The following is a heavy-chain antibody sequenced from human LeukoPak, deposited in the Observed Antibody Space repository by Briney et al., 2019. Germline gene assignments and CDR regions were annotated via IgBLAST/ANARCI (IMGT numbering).Heavy chain of an antibody. D-gene: IGHD6-13*01. CDR3: AKDRRGKAAAYEFDY. CDR1: GFTFSSYW. CDR2: INSDGSSA. Sequence: GGSLRLSCAASGFTFSSYWMHWVRQAPGKGLVWVSRINSDGSSANYADSVKGRFTISRDNAKNTLYLQMNSLRAEDTAVYYCAKDRRGKAAAYEFDYWGQGTLVTVSS. V-gene: IGHV3-74*01. J-gene: IGHJ4*02.